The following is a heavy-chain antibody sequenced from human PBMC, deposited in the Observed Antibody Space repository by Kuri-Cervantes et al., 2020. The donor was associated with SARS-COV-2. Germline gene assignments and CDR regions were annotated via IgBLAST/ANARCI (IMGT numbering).Heavy chain of an antibody. D-gene: IGHD2-2*01. CDR1: GYTFTSYG. V-gene: IGHV1-46*01. Sequence: ASVKVSCKASGYTFTSYGISWVRQAPGQGLEWMGIINPSGGSTSYAQKFQGRVTMTRDTSTSTVYMELSSLRSEDTAVYYCARGRLIVVVPADLGKDVWGQGTTVTVSS. CDR2: INPSGGST. CDR3: ARGRLIVVVPADLGKDV. J-gene: IGHJ6*02.